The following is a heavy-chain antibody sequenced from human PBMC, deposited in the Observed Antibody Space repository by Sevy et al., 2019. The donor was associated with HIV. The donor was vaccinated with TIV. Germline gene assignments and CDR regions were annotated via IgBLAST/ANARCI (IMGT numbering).Heavy chain of an antibody. D-gene: IGHD3-22*01. Sequence: GGSLRLSCAASGFIFSDRYMNWIRQAPGKGLEWIAYITSNGNTIYYADSVKGRFTLSRDNSKNTLYLQMNSLRAEDTAVYYCARGANYYDSSGSQPNFDYWGQGTLVTVSS. V-gene: IGHV3-11*04. CDR1: GFIFSDRY. J-gene: IGHJ4*02. CDR3: ARGANYYDSSGSQPNFDY. CDR2: ITSNGNTI.